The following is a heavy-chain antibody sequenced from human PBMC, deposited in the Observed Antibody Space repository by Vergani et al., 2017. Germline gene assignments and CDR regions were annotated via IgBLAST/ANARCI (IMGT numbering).Heavy chain of an antibody. V-gene: IGHV4-38-2*02. CDR2: IYHSGST. Sequence: QVQLQESGPGLVKPSETLSLTCAVSGYSISSGYYWGWIRQPPGKGLEWIGSIYHSGSTYYNPSLKSRVTVSVDTSKNQFSLKLSSVTAADTAVYYCARDPLWFGEPPYAFDIWGQGTMVTVSS. CDR1: GYSISSGYY. D-gene: IGHD3-10*01. J-gene: IGHJ3*02. CDR3: ARDPLWFGEPPYAFDI.